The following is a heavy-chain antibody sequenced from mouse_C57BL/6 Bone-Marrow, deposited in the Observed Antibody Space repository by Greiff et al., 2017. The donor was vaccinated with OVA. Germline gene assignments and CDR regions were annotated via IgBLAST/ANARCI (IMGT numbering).Heavy chain of an antibody. CDR2: IRSKSNNYAT. V-gene: IGHV10-1*01. J-gene: IGHJ1*03. CDR3: VRPRLLRHWYFDV. D-gene: IGHD1-2*01. CDR1: GFSFNTYA. Sequence: EVQLQESGGGLVQPKGSLKLSCAASGFSFNTYAMNWVRQAPGKGLEWVARIRSKSNNYATYYADSVKDRFTISRDDSESMLYLQMNNLKTEDTAMYYCVRPRLLRHWYFDVWGTGTTVTVSS.